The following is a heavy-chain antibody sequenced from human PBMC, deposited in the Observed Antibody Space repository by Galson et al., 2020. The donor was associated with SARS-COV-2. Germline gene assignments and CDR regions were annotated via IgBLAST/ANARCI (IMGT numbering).Heavy chain of an antibody. CDR2: INHSGSA. V-gene: IGHV4-34*01. CDR1: VGSFSGFS. J-gene: IGHJ6*02. CDR3: ARGRIGVVPAPILGLGPYYEYYAMDV. Sequence: ETSATLSLTCAVYVGSFSGFSWSWVRQSPGKGLEWIGEINHSGSAKYNPSLKSRVTISVDTSKNQFSLKLTSVTAAETGVYFCARGRIGVVPAPILGLGPYYEYYAMDVWGQGTTITVSS. D-gene: IGHD2-2*01.